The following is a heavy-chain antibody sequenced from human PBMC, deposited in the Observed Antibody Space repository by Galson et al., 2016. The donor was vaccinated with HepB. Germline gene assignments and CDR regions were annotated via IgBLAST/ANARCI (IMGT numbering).Heavy chain of an antibody. D-gene: IGHD3-10*01. CDR3: AKMSLLSGGYFDY. CDR1: GFTFTPSA. J-gene: IGHJ4*02. CDR2: VGGGVGAT. V-gene: IGHV3-23*01. Sequence: SLRLSCAASGFTFTPSAMSWVRQAPRTGLQWVSGVGGGVGATYYADSVKGRFTISRDNSKNTLYLQVNSLRVEDTAVYYCAKMSLLSGGYFDYWGQGTLVTVSS.